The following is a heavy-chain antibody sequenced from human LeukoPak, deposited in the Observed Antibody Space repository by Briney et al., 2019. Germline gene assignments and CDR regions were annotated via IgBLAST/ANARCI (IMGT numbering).Heavy chain of an antibody. Sequence: GGSLRLSCAASGFTFSTFAMIWVRQPPGKGLEWVSAISGSGGSTYYADSVKGRFTISRDDSKNTLYLQMNSLRGEDTAVYYCARGTSTAYFQLYFASWGQGTLVTVSS. CDR1: GFTFSTFA. V-gene: IGHV3-23*01. CDR2: ISGSGGST. CDR3: ARGTSTAYFQLYFAS. D-gene: IGHD3-9*01. J-gene: IGHJ4*02.